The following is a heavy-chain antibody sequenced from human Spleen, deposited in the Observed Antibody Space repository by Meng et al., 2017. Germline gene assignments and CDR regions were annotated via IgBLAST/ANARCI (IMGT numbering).Heavy chain of an antibody. D-gene: IGHD2-2*01. Sequence: GESLKISCAASGFTFSSYYMSWVRQAPGKGLEWVANIKQDGSEKYYVDSVKGRFTISRDNAKNSLYLQMNSLRAEDTAAYYCARDYCSGTSCHDAFDIWGQGTMVTVSS. V-gene: IGHV3-7*01. CDR1: GFTFSSYY. CDR3: ARDYCSGTSCHDAFDI. CDR2: IKQDGSEK. J-gene: IGHJ3*02.